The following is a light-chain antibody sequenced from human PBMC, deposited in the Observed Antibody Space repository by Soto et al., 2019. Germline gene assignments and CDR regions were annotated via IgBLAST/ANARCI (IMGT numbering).Light chain of an antibody. J-gene: IGKJ1*01. CDR1: QSISSW. CDR2: DAS. CDR3: QQYNSYPWT. Sequence: DIQMTQSPSTQSASVGDRVTITCRASQSISSWLAWYQQKPGKAPKLLTYDASSLESGVPSRFSGSGSGTEFTLTISSLQPDDFATYYCQQYNSYPWTFGQGTKVDIK. V-gene: IGKV1-5*01.